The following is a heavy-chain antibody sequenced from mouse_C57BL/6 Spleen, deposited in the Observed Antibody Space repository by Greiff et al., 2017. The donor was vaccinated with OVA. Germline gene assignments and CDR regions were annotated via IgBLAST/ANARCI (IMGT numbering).Heavy chain of an antibody. Sequence: QVQLQQPGTELVKPGASVKLSCKASGYTFTSSWMHWVKQRPGQGLEWIGNINPSNGGTNYNEKFKSKATLTVDKSSSTAYMQLSSLTAEDSAVYYCARALYYYAENDYWGQGTTLTVSS. V-gene: IGHV1-53*01. CDR3: ARALYYYAENDY. J-gene: IGHJ2*01. D-gene: IGHD1-1*01. CDR2: INPSNGGT. CDR1: GYTFTSSW.